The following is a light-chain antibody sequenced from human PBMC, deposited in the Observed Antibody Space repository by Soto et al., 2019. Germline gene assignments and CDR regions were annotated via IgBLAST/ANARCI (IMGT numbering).Light chain of an antibody. CDR2: RNN. CDR1: RSNIGSKF. CDR3: AALDDSPDVL. V-gene: IGLV1-44*01. Sequence: QSVLTQPPSVSGTPGQRVTISCSGSRSNIGSKFVYWYQQLPGTAPKLLIYRNNQRPSGVPDRFSDSTSGTSASLAISGRQPEYEADYFCAALDDSPDVLFGGGTKLTVL. J-gene: IGLJ2*01.